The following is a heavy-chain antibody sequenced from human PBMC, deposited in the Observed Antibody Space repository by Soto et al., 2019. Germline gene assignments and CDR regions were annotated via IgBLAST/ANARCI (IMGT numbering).Heavy chain of an antibody. CDR3: AKGGRQWLVTSDFNY. D-gene: IGHD6-19*01. J-gene: IGHJ4*02. CDR2: VSHDGRNT. CDR1: GFTFSDYA. V-gene: IGHV3-30*18. Sequence: VQLVESGGGVVQPGRSLRLSCAASGFTFSDYARHWVRQAPGKGLEWVAVVSHDGRNTHYADSVKGRFTISRDSSKNTVSLDMTSLRAEDTAVYYCAKGGRQWLVTSDFNYWGQGALVTVSS.